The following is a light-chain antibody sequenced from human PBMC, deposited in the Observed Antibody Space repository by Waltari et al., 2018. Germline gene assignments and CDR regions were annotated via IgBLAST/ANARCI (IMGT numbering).Light chain of an antibody. CDR3: QQYDSYPWT. Sequence: DIQMTQSPSTLSASVGDRVTVTCRASQSISGWLAWYQQNPGKAPKLLIYKASSLESGVPSRFSGSGSGTDFTLAISSLQPDDFATYYCQQYDSYPWTFGQGTKVEIK. V-gene: IGKV1-5*03. J-gene: IGKJ1*01. CDR2: KAS. CDR1: QSISGW.